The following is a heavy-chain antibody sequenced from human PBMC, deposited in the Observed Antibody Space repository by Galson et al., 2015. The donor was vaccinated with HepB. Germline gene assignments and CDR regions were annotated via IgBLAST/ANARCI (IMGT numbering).Heavy chain of an antibody. CDR3: ARDRGIAAAGTVTLFDY. J-gene: IGHJ4*02. D-gene: IGHD6-13*01. Sequence: SVKVSCKASGYTFTSYGISWVRQAPGQGLEWMGWISAYNGNTNYAQKLQGRVTMTTDTSTGTAYMELRSLRSDDTAVYYCARDRGIAAAGTVTLFDYWGQGTLVTVSS. CDR2: ISAYNGNT. V-gene: IGHV1-18*04. CDR1: GYTFTSYG.